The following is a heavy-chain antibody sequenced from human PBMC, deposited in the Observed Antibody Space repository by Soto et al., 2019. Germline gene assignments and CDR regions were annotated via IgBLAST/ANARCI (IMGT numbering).Heavy chain of an antibody. CDR2: IIPILGTA. J-gene: IGHJ4*02. V-gene: IGHV1-69*01. CDR1: GGTFSSYA. D-gene: IGHD3-10*01. Sequence: QVQLVQAGAEVKKPGSSVKVSCKASGGTFSSYAISWVRQAPGQGLEWMGGIIPILGTANYAQKFQGRVTIPADESTSAAFMELSSLSSEDTAVYYCAGERVNPGVLVDYWGQGTLVTFSS. CDR3: AGERVNPGVLVDY.